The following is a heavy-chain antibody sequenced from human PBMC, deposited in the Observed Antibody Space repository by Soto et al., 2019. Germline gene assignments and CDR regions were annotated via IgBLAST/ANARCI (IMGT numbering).Heavy chain of an antibody. D-gene: IGHD1-20*01. CDR3: ARDEGRGNNWNWFDP. Sequence: QVQLVQSGAEVKKPGASVKVSCKASGYTFTGYYMHWVRQAPGQGLEWMGWINPNSGGTNYAQKFQGRVTMTRDTSISTAYMELSRLRSDDTAVYYCARDEGRGNNWNWFDPWGQGTLVTVS. CDR1: GYTFTGYY. J-gene: IGHJ5*02. CDR2: INPNSGGT. V-gene: IGHV1-2*02.